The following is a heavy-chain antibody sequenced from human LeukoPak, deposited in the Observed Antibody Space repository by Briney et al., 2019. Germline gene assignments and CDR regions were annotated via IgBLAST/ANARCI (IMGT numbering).Heavy chain of an antibody. CDR3: VKTPYSSTWYVGDS. CDR2: INSDGDST. J-gene: IGHJ4*02. D-gene: IGHD2/OR15-2a*01. CDR1: GFTFRSYA. V-gene: IGHV3-64D*06. Sequence: GGSLRLSGSAPGFTFRSYAMHWVRQAAGEGLKYVSAINSDGDSTYYADSVKGRFTISRDNSKNTLYLQMSSLRPEDSAVYYCVKTPYSSTWYVGDSWGQGTLVTVSS.